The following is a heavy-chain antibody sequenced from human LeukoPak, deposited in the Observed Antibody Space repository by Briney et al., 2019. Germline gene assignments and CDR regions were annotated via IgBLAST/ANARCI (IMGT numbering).Heavy chain of an antibody. J-gene: IGHJ4*02. D-gene: IGHD1-26*01. V-gene: IGHV3-23*01. Sequence: GGSLRLSCAASGFTFSSYGMSWVRQAPGKGLEWVSGISGSGGSTYYADSVKGRFTISRDNSKNTLYLQMNSLRAEDTAVYYCAKGVGATGFDYWGQGTLVTVSS. CDR3: AKGVGATGFDY. CDR1: GFTFSSYG. CDR2: ISGSGGST.